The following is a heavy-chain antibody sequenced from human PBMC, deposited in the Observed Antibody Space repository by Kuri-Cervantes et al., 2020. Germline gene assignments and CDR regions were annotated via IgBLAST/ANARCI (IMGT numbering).Heavy chain of an antibody. J-gene: IGHJ4*02. CDR3: TSVSHFPT. D-gene: IGHD1-26*01. CDR2: IKDTPSGGAA. V-gene: IGHV3-15*01. CDR1: GFSFPGAW. Sequence: GESLKISCVTSGFSFPGAWMSWVRQAPGKGLEWIGRIKDTPSGGAADYAAPVKDRFTISRDDSTSTIYLQMSNLKTDDTAVYYCTSVSHFPTGGPGTLVTVSS.